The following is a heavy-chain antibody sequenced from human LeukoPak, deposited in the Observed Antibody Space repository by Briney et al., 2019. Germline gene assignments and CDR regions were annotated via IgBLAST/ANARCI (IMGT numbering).Heavy chain of an antibody. Sequence: PGGSLSFPCEGLGSLFSTNWMPGVPKPQGRGREWVANIKEDGSEKYYVDSMKGRFTISRDNAKNSLYLQMNSLRAEDTAVYYCASEINWGSGAFDVWGQGTMVTVSS. CDR3: ASEINWGSGAFDV. CDR2: IKEDGSEK. V-gene: IGHV3-7*01. J-gene: IGHJ3*01. D-gene: IGHD7-27*01. CDR1: GSLFSTNW.